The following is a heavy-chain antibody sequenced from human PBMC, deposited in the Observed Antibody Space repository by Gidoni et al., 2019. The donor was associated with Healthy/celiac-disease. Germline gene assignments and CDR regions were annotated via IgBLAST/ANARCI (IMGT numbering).Heavy chain of an antibody. V-gene: IGHV3-23*01. CDR3: AKHSGSCGGHAFDI. CDR1: GFTFSSYA. J-gene: IGHJ3*02. CDR2: ISGSGGST. D-gene: IGHD1-26*01. Sequence: EVQLLESGGGLVQPGGSLRLSCAASGFTFSSYAMSWVRQRPGKGLEGCPAISGSGGSTYYADSVKGRFTISRDNSKNTLYLQMNSLRAEDTAVYYCAKHSGSCGGHAFDIWGQGTMVTVSS.